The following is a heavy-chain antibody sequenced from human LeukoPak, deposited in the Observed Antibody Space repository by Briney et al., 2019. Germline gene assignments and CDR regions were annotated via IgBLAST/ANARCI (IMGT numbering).Heavy chain of an antibody. CDR2: INPDSGGT. Sequence: EASVKVSCKASGYTFTSYYIHWVRQAPGQGLEWMGWINPDSGGTNYAQQFQGRVTMTRDTSISTVYMDLRRLRSDDTAMYYCVREARAGNWFDPWGQGALVIVSS. CDR3: VREARAGNWFDP. CDR1: GYTFTSYY. J-gene: IGHJ5*02. V-gene: IGHV1-2*02.